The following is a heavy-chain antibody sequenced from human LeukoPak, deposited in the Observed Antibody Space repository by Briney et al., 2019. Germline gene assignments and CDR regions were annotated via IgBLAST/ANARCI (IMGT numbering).Heavy chain of an antibody. CDR3: ARTSIYDSSGYYPKKYYFDC. V-gene: IGHV4-39*01. Sequence: SETLSLTCTVSGGSISSSSYYWGWIRQPPGKGLEWIGSIYYSGSTYYNPSLKSRVTISVDTSKNQFSLKLSSVTAADTAMYYCARTSIYDSSGYYPKKYYFDCWGQGTLVTVSS. J-gene: IGHJ4*02. CDR2: IYYSGST. D-gene: IGHD3-22*01. CDR1: GGSISSSSYY.